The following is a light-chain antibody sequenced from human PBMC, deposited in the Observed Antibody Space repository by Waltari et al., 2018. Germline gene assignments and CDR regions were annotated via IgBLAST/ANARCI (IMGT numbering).Light chain of an antibody. J-gene: IGKJ5*01. Sequence: DIQMTQSPSSVSASVGDRVTITCRASQAISSWLAWYQQKPGKAPKLLIYAASSLQSGGPSRFSGSGFGTDFTLTISSLQPEDFATYFCQQFDTFPLTFGQGTRLEIK. CDR3: QQFDTFPLT. V-gene: IGKV1-12*01. CDR1: QAISSW. CDR2: AAS.